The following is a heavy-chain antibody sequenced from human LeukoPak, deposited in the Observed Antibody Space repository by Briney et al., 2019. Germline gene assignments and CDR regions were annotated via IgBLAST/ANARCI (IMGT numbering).Heavy chain of an antibody. Sequence: GSLRLSCSASGFTFNSYAMHWVRQAPGKGLEYVSAISSNGGTTYYADSVKGRFTTSRDDAKDSVYLQMESLRVEDTAIYYCARNFDSWGQGTLVTVSS. CDR3: ARNFDS. V-gene: IGHV3-64*04. CDR2: ISSNGGTT. J-gene: IGHJ4*02. CDR1: GFTFNSYA.